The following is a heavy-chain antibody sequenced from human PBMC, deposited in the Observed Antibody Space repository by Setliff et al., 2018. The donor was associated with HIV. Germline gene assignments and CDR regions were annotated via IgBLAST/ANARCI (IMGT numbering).Heavy chain of an antibody. CDR3: ARGATTAGLIDY. D-gene: IGHD4-4*01. J-gene: IGHJ4*02. Sequence: AASVKVSCKASGYTFTGYYMHWVRQAPGQGLEWMGWINPNSGGTNYAQKFQGRVTMTRDTSITTAYMELSRLKSDDTAVYYCARGATTAGLIDYWGQGTLVTVSS. V-gene: IGHV1-2*02. CDR2: INPNSGGT. CDR1: GYTFTGYY.